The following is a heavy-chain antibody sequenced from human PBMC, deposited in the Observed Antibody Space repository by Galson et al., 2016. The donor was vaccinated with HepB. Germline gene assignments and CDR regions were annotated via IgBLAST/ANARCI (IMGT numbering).Heavy chain of an antibody. D-gene: IGHD3-3*01. CDR1: GFTFSSYG. V-gene: IGHV3-30*03. CDR2: ISYDGSHQ. Sequence: SLRLSCAASGFTFSSYGMHWVRQAPGKGLEWVAAISYDGSHQYYADSVKGRFTISRDSPKNTLFLQMNSLRAEDTAVYYCARVQTLVTIFGDYGMDVWGQGTTVTVAS. CDR3: ARVQTLVTIFGDYGMDV. J-gene: IGHJ6*02.